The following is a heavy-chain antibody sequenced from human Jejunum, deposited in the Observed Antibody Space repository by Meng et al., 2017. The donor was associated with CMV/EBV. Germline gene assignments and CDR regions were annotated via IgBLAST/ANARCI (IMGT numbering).Heavy chain of an antibody. D-gene: IGHD3-3*01. CDR1: GGSIGSGDYY. J-gene: IGHJ4*02. CDR3: ARGSIFVSFDS. CDR2: IHDTGST. V-gene: IGHV4-30-4*08. Sequence: QGQLQECGPGRLKLSPTLSLPCSVFGGSIGSGDYYWSWIRQPPGKGLEWIGYIHDTGSTYYNPSLKSRVDISLGTSRNHFSLTLSSVTAEDTAVYFCARGSIFVSFDSWGQGTLVTVSS.